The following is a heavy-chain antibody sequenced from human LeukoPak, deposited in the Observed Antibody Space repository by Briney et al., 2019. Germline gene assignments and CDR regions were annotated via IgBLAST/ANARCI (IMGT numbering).Heavy chain of an antibody. Sequence: GASVKVSCKASGYTFTSYGISWVRQAPGQGLEWMGWISAYNGNTNYAQKLQGRVTMTTDTSTSTAYMELRSLISDDTAVYYCARADWVYDSSGYYLGAFDIWGQGTMVTVSS. V-gene: IGHV1-18*01. J-gene: IGHJ3*02. CDR3: ARADWVYDSSGYYLGAFDI. CDR1: GYTFTSYG. CDR2: ISAYNGNT. D-gene: IGHD3-22*01.